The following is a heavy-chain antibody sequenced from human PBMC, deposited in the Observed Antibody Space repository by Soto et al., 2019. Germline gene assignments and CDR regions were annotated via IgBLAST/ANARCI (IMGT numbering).Heavy chain of an antibody. J-gene: IGHJ6*02. D-gene: IGHD3-10*01. CDR1: GFTFSSYG. CDR3: ARDRLYGAGLIDV. Sequence: GGSLRLSCAASGFTFSSYGMHWVRQAPGKGLEWVAVISSDGSDKYYADSVKGRFTISRDNSKNTLYVQLNRMRAEDTALYYCARDRLYGAGLIDVWGQGTTVTVSS. CDR2: ISSDGSDK. V-gene: IGHV3-30-3*01.